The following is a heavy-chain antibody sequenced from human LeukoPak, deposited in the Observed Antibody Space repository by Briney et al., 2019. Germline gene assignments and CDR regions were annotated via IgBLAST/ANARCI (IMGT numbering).Heavy chain of an antibody. CDR2: IKGDESAK. V-gene: IGHV3-7*01. CDR3: ARDVGGSLDY. CDR1: GFTFTTYW. D-gene: IGHD1-26*01. Sequence: GGSLRLSCAASGFTFTTYWMAWVRQAPGKGLEWVANIKGDESAKHQADSVKGRFTISRDNAQNSVYLQMSSLRVEDTAVYYCARDVGGSLDYWGQGTLVTISS. J-gene: IGHJ4*02.